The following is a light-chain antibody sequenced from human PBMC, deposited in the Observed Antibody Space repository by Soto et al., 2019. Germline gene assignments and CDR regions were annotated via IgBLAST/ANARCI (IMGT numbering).Light chain of an antibody. CDR1: GSDIGRYNY. V-gene: IGLV2-14*01. J-gene: IGLJ2*01. Sequence: QSALTQPASVSGSPGQSITISCTGTGSDIGRYNYVSWYQHHPGKAPKVIIYEVSNRPSWVSNRFSGSKSGNTASLTISGLQAEDEADYYCSSYTSDTALGFGGGTQLTVL. CDR2: EVS. CDR3: SSYTSDTALG.